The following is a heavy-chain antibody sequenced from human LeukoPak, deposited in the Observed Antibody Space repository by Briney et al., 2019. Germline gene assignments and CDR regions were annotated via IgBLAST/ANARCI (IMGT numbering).Heavy chain of an antibody. CDR2: ISYEGSTS. Sequence: PGTSLRLSCAASGFTFSNYGMQWVRQAAGKGLEWGAVISYEGSTSYYADSVKGRFTISRDNSKNTLYLQVNGLRAEDTAVYYCEKEGFGNYYSTYFDYWGQGTLVTVSS. CDR1: GFTFSNYG. CDR3: EKEGFGNYYSTYFDY. D-gene: IGHD1-26*01. J-gene: IGHJ4*02. V-gene: IGHV3-30*18.